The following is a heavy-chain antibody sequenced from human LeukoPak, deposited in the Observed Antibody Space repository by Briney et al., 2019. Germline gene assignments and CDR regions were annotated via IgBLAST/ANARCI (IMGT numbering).Heavy chain of an antibody. Sequence: SQTLSLTCAVSGGSISSGGYSWSWIRQPPGTGLEWIGYIYHGGSTYYNPSLKSRVTISVDRSKNQFSLKLSSVTAADTAVYYCARGVGARVSSWFDPWGQGTLVTVSS. V-gene: IGHV4-30-2*01. D-gene: IGHD1-26*01. CDR1: GGSISSGGYS. CDR2: IYHGGST. CDR3: ARGVGARVSSWFDP. J-gene: IGHJ5*02.